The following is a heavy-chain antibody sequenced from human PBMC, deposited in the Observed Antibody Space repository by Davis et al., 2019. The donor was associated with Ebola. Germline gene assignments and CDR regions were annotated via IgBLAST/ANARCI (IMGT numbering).Heavy chain of an antibody. Sequence: GESLKISCAASGFTFSSYWMSWVRQAPGKGLEWVANIKQDGSEKYYVDSVKGRFTISRDNSKNTLYLQMNSLRAEDTAVYYCAKALGYSYGPYGMDVWGQGTTVTVSS. CDR3: AKALGYSYGPYGMDV. CDR1: GFTFSSYW. J-gene: IGHJ6*02. D-gene: IGHD5-18*01. V-gene: IGHV3-7*03. CDR2: IKQDGSEK.